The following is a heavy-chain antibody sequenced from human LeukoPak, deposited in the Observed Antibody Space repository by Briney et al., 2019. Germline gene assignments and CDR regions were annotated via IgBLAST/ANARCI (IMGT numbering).Heavy chain of an antibody. CDR3: AKAYGSNGYYQLPIDF. CDR2: ITAGGGTT. Sequence: PGGSLRLSCAASGFTFSSNAMTWVRQAPGKGLECVSAITAGGGTTYYADSVKGRFTISRDNSRNTLYLQLNNLRAEDTAVYYCAKAYGSNGYYQLPIDFWGQGTLVTVSS. J-gene: IGHJ4*02. D-gene: IGHD3-22*01. V-gene: IGHV3-23*01. CDR1: GFTFSSNA.